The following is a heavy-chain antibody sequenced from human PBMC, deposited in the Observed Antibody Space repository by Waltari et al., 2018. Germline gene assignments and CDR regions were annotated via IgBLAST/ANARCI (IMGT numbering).Heavy chain of an antibody. CDR1: GYTFTGHY. J-gene: IGHJ4*02. CDR3: ARDRATVVRYFDY. D-gene: IGHD4-17*01. V-gene: IGHV1-2*02. Sequence: QVQLAQSGAEAKKPGASLKVSCKASGYTFTGHYTHWVRQAPGQGLEWMGWINPNSGGTNYAQKFQGRVTMTRYTSISTAYMELSRLRFDDTAVYYCARDRATVVRYFDYWGQGTLVTVSS. CDR2: INPNSGGT.